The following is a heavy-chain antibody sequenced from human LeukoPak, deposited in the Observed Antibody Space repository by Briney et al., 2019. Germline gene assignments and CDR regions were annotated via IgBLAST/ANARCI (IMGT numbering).Heavy chain of an antibody. J-gene: IGHJ4*02. D-gene: IGHD3-10*01. CDR1: GGSISSYY. V-gene: IGHV4-59*08. CDR2: IYYSGST. CDR3: ARHLGVPYGSGSSLDF. Sequence: PSETLSLTCTVSGGSISSYYWSWIRQPPGKGLEWIGYIYYSGSTNYNPSLKSRVTISVDTSKNQFSLKLSSVTAADTAVYYCARHLGVPYGSGSSLDFWGQGTLVTVSS.